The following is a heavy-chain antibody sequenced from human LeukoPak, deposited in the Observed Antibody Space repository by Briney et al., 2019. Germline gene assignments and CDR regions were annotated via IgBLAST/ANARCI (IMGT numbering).Heavy chain of an antibody. Sequence: ASVKVSCKASGYTFTRYGISWVRQAPGQGLEWMGGIIPIFGTANYAQKFQGRVTITADKSTSTAYMELSSLRSEDTAVYYCARTYGSGSYFDYWGQGTLVTVSS. J-gene: IGHJ4*02. CDR3: ARTYGSGSYFDY. CDR1: GYTFTRYG. V-gene: IGHV1-69*06. D-gene: IGHD3-10*01. CDR2: IIPIFGTA.